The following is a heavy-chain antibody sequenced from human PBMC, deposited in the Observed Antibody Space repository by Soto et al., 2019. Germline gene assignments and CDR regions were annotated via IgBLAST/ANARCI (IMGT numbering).Heavy chain of an antibody. CDR2: ISGSGGST. CDR1: GFTFCSYA. V-gene: IGHV3-23*01. CDR3: AKEGLDSFDP. Sequence: GGSPRLSCAACGFTFCSYAMSWVRQAPGKGLEWVSAISGSGGSTYYADSVKGRFTISRDNSKNTLYLQMNSLRAEDTAVYYCAKEGLDSFDPWGQGTLVTVSS. J-gene: IGHJ5*02.